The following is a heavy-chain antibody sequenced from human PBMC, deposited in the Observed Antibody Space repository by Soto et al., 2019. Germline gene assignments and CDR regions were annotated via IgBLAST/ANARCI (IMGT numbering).Heavy chain of an antibody. CDR3: ARDASAARFGY. CDR2: IIPIFGTA. Sequence: GASVKVSCKASGGTFSSYAISWVRQAPGQGLEWMGGIIPIFGTANYAQKFQGRVTITSDESTSTAYMELSSLRSEDPAVYYCARDASAARFGYWGQGTLVIVSS. J-gene: IGHJ4*02. V-gene: IGHV1-69*13. CDR1: GGTFSSYA. D-gene: IGHD2-2*01.